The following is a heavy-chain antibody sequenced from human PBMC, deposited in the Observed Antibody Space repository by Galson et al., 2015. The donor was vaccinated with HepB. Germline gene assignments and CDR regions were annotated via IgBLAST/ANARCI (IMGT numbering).Heavy chain of an antibody. CDR3: AGASYKLCSSGWDGNAFDI. Sequence: SLRLSCAASGFTVSSNYMNWVRQAPGKGLEWVSVIYSSGSTYYADSVKGRFTISRHNSKNTLYLQMNSLRAEDTAVYYWAGASYKLCSSGWDGNAFDIWGQGTMVTVSS. V-gene: IGHV3-53*04. CDR1: GFTVSSNY. D-gene: IGHD6-19*01. J-gene: IGHJ3*02. CDR2: IYSSGST.